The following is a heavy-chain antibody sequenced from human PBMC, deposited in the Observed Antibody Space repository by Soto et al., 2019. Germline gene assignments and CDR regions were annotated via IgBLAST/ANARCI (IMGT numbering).Heavy chain of an antibody. D-gene: IGHD3-3*01. V-gene: IGHV5-51*01. Sequence: GESLKICCKGSGYNFAGYWIAGVRQMPGKGLELMGIIYPSDSDTRYRPSFQGQVTISADKSISSAYLQWSSLRASDTAMYYCARGGVSTRTFDYWGQGTPVTVSS. CDR1: GYNFAGYW. CDR3: ARGGVSTRTFDY. J-gene: IGHJ4*02. CDR2: IYPSDSDT.